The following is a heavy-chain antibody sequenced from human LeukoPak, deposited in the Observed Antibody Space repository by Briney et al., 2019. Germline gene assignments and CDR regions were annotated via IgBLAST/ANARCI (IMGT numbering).Heavy chain of an antibody. D-gene: IGHD3-10*01. J-gene: IGHJ6*03. CDR3: ARVARVESESSYYYYFYVDV. CDR1: AFTVSSNY. Sequence: GGSLRLSCAASAFTVSSNYMSWVRQAPGEGLQWVSTIYSGGNTYYVDSVKGRFTISRDNSKNTLYLQMNSVRAEDTAVYYCARVARVESESSYYYYFYVDVWGKGTTLTVSS. V-gene: IGHV3-53*01. CDR2: IYSGGNT.